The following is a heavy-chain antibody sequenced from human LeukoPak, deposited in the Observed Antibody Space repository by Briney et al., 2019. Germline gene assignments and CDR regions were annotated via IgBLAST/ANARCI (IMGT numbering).Heavy chain of an antibody. V-gene: IGHV3-21*01. Sequence: PGGSLRLSCAASGFTFSSYSMNWVRQAPGKGLEWVSSISSSSSYIYYADSVKGQFTISRDNAKNSLYLQMNSLRAEDTAVYYCARDRLAFDDGFDYWGQGTLVTVSS. CDR1: GFTFSSYS. CDR3: ARDRLAFDDGFDY. J-gene: IGHJ4*02. D-gene: IGHD4-17*01. CDR2: ISSSSSYI.